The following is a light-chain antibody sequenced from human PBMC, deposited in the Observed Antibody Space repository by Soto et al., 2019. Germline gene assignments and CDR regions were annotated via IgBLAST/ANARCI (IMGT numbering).Light chain of an antibody. J-gene: IGKJ1*01. V-gene: IGKV1-5*02. CDR1: QSISNW. Sequence: DIQMTQSPSTLPXXXXXXXXXXCRASQSISNWLAWYQQKPGTAPKLLIYHASTLESGVPSRFSGSGSGTEFTLTISSLQPDDFATYYCQQYNSYSFGQGTKVDIK. CDR2: HAS. CDR3: QQYNSYS.